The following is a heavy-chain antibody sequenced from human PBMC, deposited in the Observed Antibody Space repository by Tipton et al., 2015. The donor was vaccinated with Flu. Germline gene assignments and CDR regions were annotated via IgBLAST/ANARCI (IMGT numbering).Heavy chain of an antibody. Sequence: QLVQSGAEVKKSGASVKISCKASGHTFTKYDVHWVRQAPGQRLEWMGWINAGSGKTKYAQTFQGRVTMTTDTSATTVYLEVSTLRPEDTALYYCARCGSYDILTGYSDNWFDPWGQGTLVTVSS. CDR3: ARCGSYDILTGYSDNWFDP. D-gene: IGHD3-9*01. V-gene: IGHV1-3*01. CDR1: GHTFTKYD. J-gene: IGHJ5*02. CDR2: INAGSGKT.